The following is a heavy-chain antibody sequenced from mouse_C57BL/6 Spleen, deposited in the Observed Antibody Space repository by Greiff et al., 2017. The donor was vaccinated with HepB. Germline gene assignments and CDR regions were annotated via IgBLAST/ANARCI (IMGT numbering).Heavy chain of an antibody. J-gene: IGHJ4*01. D-gene: IGHD2-5*01. Sequence: EVQVVESGGGLVKPGGSLKLSCAASGFTFSDYGMHWVRQAPEKGLAWVAYISSGSSTINYADKVKGRFTISIDKAKNTPYLQMTSLRSEDTAMYYCARRNSNYESIDYWGKGTSVTVSS. CDR1: GFTFSDYG. CDR2: ISSGSSTI. CDR3: ARRNSNYESIDY. V-gene: IGHV5-17*01.